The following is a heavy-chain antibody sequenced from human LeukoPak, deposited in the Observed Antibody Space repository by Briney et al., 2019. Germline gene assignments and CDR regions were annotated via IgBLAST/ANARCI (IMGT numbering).Heavy chain of an antibody. Sequence: AGGSLRLSCAASGFTFSSYAMSWVRQAPGKGLEWISGISDSGDTTYDADSVKGRFTISRDNSKNTLYLQMNSLRAEDTAVHYCAKCPGSANCYTGFDYWGQGTLVTVSS. CDR3: AKCPGSANCYTGFDY. CDR1: GFTFSSYA. V-gene: IGHV3-23*01. J-gene: IGHJ4*02. D-gene: IGHD2-2*02. CDR2: ISDSGDTT.